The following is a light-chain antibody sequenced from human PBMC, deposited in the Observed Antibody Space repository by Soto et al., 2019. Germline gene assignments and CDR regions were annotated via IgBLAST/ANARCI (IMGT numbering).Light chain of an antibody. J-gene: IGKJ1*01. Sequence: DIQMTQSPSTLSASVGDRVTITCRASQSISSWLAWYQQKPGKAPKLLIYDASSLESGVPSRFSGSGSGTEFTLTISSLQPDDFATYYCQQYNSYSHTFGQGTKGDIK. CDR1: QSISSW. CDR2: DAS. CDR3: QQYNSYSHT. V-gene: IGKV1-5*01.